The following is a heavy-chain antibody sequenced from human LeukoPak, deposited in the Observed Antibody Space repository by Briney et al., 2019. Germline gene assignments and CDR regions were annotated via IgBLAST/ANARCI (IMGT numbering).Heavy chain of an antibody. J-gene: IGHJ6*03. CDR1: GYTFTSYD. D-gene: IGHD3/OR15-3a*01. CDR2: MNPNSGNT. V-gene: IGHV1-8*01. Sequence: ASVKVSCTASGYTFTSYDMNWVRQATGQGLEWMGWMNPNSGNTGYAQTFQGRVTMTMNTSITTAYMELSSLGSEDTAVYYCARALSWTTESYYYMDVWGKGTTVTVSS. CDR3: ARALSWTTESYYYMDV.